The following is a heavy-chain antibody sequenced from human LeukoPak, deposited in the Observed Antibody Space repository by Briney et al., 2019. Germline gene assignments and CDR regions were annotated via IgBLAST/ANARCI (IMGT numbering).Heavy chain of an antibody. D-gene: IGHD6-19*01. V-gene: IGHV3-30-3*01. J-gene: IGHJ4*02. Sequence: GGCLRLSCAASGYTFSSYAMHWVRQAPGKGLEWVAVISYDGSNKYYADSVKGRFTISRDNSKNTLYLQMNSLRAEDTAVYYCARGMGIAVAGYFDYWGQGTLVTVSS. CDR1: GYTFSSYA. CDR3: ARGMGIAVAGYFDY. CDR2: ISYDGSNK.